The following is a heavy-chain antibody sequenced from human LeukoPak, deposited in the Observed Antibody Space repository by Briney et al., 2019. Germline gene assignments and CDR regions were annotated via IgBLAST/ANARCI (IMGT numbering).Heavy chain of an antibody. V-gene: IGHV5-51*01. CDR1: GYSFTSYW. CDR3: AIYCSGGSCPHWFDP. D-gene: IGHD2-15*01. CDR2: IYPGDSDT. Sequence: GESLKISCKGSGYSFTSYWIGWVRQMPGKGLEWMGIIYPGDSDTRYSPPFQGQVTISADKSISTAYLQWSSLKASDTAMYYCAIYCSGGSCPHWFDPWGQGTLVTVSS. J-gene: IGHJ5*02.